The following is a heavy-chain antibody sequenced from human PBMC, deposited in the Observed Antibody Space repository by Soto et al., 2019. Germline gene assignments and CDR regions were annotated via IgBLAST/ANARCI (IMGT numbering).Heavy chain of an antibody. CDR2: IYHSRST. CDR1: GGSISSGHW. CDR3: ARVSLEWLLDHLQDWDYYYYMDV. J-gene: IGHJ6*03. D-gene: IGHD3-3*01. Sequence: SETLSLTCAVSGGSISSGHWWSWVRQPPGKGLEWIGEIYHSRSTNYNPSLKIRVTISEYTSKIQFSLKLSSVTAADTAVYYCARVSLEWLLDHLQDWDYYYYMDVWGKGTTVTVSS. V-gene: IGHV4-4*02.